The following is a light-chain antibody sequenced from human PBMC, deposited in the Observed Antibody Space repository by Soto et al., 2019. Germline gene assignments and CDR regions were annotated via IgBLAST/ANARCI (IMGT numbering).Light chain of an antibody. V-gene: IGKV3-11*01. J-gene: IGKJ4*01. CDR2: DAS. CDR3: QQRTDWPPVT. CDR1: QSVSSF. Sequence: EIVLTQSPATLSLSPGERATLSCRASQSVSSFLAWYQQKPGQAPRLLIYDASNSATGIPVRFSGSGSGPDFTLTISSMEPQDFAVYYCQQRTDWPPVTFGGGTKVESK.